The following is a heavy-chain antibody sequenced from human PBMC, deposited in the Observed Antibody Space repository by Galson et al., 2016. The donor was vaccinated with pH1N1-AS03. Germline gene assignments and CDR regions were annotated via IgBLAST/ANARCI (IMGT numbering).Heavy chain of an antibody. D-gene: IGHD4-17*01. CDR1: GGTFSSYA. Sequence: SVKVSCKASGGTFSSYAISWVRQAPGQGREWMGGIIASVGITSYAQKFQGRVTITADESTSTAYMELSSLRSEDTAVYYCANRDYGFDYWGQGTLVTVSS. CDR3: ANRDYGFDY. CDR2: IIASVGIT. J-gene: IGHJ4*02. V-gene: IGHV1-69*10.